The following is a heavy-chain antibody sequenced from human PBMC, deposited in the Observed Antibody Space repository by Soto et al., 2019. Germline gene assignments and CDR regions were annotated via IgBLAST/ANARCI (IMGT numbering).Heavy chain of an antibody. CDR2: INGRGSPT. V-gene: IGHV3-23*01. CDR1: GFTFSIYA. Sequence: EVQLLESAGSLVQPGGSLGLSCVASGFTFSIYAMSWVRQVPGKGPEWVSVINGRGSPTFYADSVKGRFTISRDNSKNTLYLQMNSLRAEDTAIYYCAKHIEGAGNWYFDLWGRGTLVAVSS. J-gene: IGHJ2*01. D-gene: IGHD2-21*01. CDR3: AKHIEGAGNWYFDL.